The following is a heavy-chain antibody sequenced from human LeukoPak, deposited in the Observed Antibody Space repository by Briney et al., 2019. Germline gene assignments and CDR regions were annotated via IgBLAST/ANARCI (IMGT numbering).Heavy chain of an antibody. D-gene: IGHD6-13*01. Sequence: GGSLRLSCAASGFTFSDYYMSWIRQAPGRGLEWVSYISSSSSTIYYADSVKGRFTISRDNAKNSLYLQMNSLRAEDTAVYYCARSTCSSSWFFDYWGQGTLVTVSS. CDR2: ISSSSSTI. CDR1: GFTFSDYY. V-gene: IGHV3-11*04. J-gene: IGHJ4*02. CDR3: ARSTCSSSWFFDY.